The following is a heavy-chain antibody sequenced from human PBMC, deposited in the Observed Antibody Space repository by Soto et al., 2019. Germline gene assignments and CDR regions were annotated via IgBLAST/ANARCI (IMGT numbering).Heavy chain of an antibody. J-gene: IGHJ4*02. CDR3: ARVEYTYNYRGLEY. CDR1: GGSFRGYY. V-gene: IGHV4-34*01. CDR2: IDHSGST. Sequence: QVQLQQWGTGLLKPSETLSLTCAVYGGSFRGYYWTWIRQPPGKGLEWIGEIDHSGSTNYNPSLKRRVTISVDTSKNQFSLKLASVTAADTAVYYCARVEYTYNYRGLEYWGQGTLVTVSS. D-gene: IGHD3-16*01.